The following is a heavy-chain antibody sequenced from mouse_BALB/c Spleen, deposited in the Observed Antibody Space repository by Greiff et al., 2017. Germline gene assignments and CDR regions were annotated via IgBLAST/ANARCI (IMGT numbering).Heavy chain of an antibody. CDR1: GYTFTSYW. D-gene: IGHD2-10*02. CDR3: ARKYGNPFAY. V-gene: IGHV1-7*01. Sequence: LVESGAELAKPGASVKMSCKASGYTFTSYWMHWVKQRPGQGLEWIGYINPSTGYTEYNQKFKDKATLTADKSSSTAYMQLSSLTSEDSAVYYCARKYGNPFAYWGQGTLVTVSA. J-gene: IGHJ3*01. CDR2: INPSTGYT.